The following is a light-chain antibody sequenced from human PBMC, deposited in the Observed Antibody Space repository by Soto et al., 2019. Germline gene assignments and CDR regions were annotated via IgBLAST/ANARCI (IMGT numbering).Light chain of an antibody. Sequence: DIVMTQSPDSLAVSLGERATINCKFSQSVLYSSHNKTYLAWYQQKPGQPPKLLIYWASTRESGVPDRFSGSGSGTDFTLTISSLQAEDVAVYYGQQYYNTPWTFGQGTKVEIK. CDR3: QQYYNTPWT. CDR2: WAS. CDR1: QSVLYSSHNKTY. J-gene: IGKJ1*01. V-gene: IGKV4-1*01.